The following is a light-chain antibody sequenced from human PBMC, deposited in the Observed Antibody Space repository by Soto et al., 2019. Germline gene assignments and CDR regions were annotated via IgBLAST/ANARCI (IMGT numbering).Light chain of an antibody. CDR1: QSITTY. Sequence: ESVVTQSPGTLSLSPGERATLSCRASQSITTYLAWYQHKPGQAPRLLIYGASRRATGIPDRFSGSGSGTDFTLTISRLEPEDFAVYYCHQYSSPPATFGQGTKLEIK. CDR2: GAS. CDR3: HQYSSPPAT. V-gene: IGKV3-20*01. J-gene: IGKJ2*01.